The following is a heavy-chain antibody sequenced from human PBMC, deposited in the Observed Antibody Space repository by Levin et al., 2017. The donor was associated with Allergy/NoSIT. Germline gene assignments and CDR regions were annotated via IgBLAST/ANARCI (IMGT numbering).Heavy chain of an antibody. CDR3: ATDASIGVDPDALDF. V-gene: IGHV4-59*03. Sequence: GSLRLSCSVSGGYFSNYYWNWIRQTPGKGLEWIGYIHNSGTTRYNPSLQSRVTMSVDTSKSQISLKLRSVTAADSAVYYCATDASIGVDPDALDFWGQGTMVTVSS. J-gene: IGHJ3*01. D-gene: IGHD6-19*01. CDR1: GGYFSNYY. CDR2: IHNSGTT.